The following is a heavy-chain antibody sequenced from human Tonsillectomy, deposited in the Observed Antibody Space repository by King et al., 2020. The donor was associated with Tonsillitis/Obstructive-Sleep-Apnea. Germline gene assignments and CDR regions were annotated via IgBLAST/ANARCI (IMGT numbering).Heavy chain of an antibody. J-gene: IGHJ4*02. CDR2: IYYSGST. Sequence: VQLQESGPGLVKPSETLSLTCTVSGGSIRSYYWSWIRQPPGKGLEWIGYIYYSGSTNYNPSLKSRVTMSVDTSKNQFSLKLSSVTAADTAVYYCARDASGSYSERYFDYWGQGTLVTVSS. V-gene: IGHV4-59*01. CDR1: GGSIRSYY. D-gene: IGHD1-26*01. CDR3: ARDASGSYSERYFDY.